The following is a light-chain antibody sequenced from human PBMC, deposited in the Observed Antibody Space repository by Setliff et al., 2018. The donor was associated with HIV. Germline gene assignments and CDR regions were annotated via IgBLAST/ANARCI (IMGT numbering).Light chain of an antibody. J-gene: IGLJ1*01. CDR1: TSDFPSYDY. Sequence: QSALSQPRSVSGSPGQSITISCTGITSDFPSYDYVSWYQHHSGGAPKLIIFSVTYRPSGVSDRFSGSKSGNTASLTISGLQPEDEADYYCASHRDTNTLEVFGTGTKVTVL. CDR2: SVT. V-gene: IGLV2-11*01. CDR3: ASHRDTNTLEV.